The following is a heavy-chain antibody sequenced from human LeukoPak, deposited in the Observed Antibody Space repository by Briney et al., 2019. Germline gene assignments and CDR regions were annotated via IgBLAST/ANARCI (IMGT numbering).Heavy chain of an antibody. D-gene: IGHD6-6*01. V-gene: IGHV4-34*01. CDR1: GGSFSGYY. Sequence: NTSETLSLTCAVYGGSFSGYYWSWIRQPPGKGLEWIGSIYYSGSTYYNPSLNSRVTISVDTSKNQFSLKLSSVTAADTAVYYCARSGNLLVYYMDVWGKGTTVTVSS. J-gene: IGHJ6*03. CDR2: IYYSGST. CDR3: ARSGNLLVYYMDV.